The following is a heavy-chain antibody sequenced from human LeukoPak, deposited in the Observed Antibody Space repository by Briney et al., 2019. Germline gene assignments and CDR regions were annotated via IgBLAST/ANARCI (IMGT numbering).Heavy chain of an antibody. J-gene: IGHJ4*02. CDR3: ATLNADKGAL. CDR1: GGSISSGGYY. CDR2: IYYSGST. Sequence: SETLSLTCTVSGGSISSGGYYWSWIRQHPGKGLEGIAYIYYSGSTYYNPSLKSRVTISVDTSKNQFSLKLGSVTAADTAVYYCATLNADKGALWGQGTLVTVSS. D-gene: IGHD2-15*01. V-gene: IGHV4-31*03.